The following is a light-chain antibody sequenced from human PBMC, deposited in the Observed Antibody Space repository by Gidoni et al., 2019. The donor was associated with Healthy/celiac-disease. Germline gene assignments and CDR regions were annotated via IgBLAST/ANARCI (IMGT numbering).Light chain of an antibody. CDR2: SNS. CDR3: ATWVDRLNGLT. Sequence: QSVSTQPHSASGTPGQAITISCSESSSTIGSNPVNWYQHIPGASPKLLIYSNSQRPSGVPDRFSGSKSGTSASLAISDLQSEDEADYYCATWVDRLNGLTFGGGTKLTVL. J-gene: IGLJ2*01. CDR1: SSTIGSNP. V-gene: IGLV1-44*01.